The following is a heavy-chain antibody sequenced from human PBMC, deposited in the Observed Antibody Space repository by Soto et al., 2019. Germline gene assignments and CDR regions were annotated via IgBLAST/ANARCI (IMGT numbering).Heavy chain of an antibody. D-gene: IGHD3-22*01. Sequence: PGGSLRLSCGASGFTFSSYAMSWVRQAPGKGLEWVSDISGSGGSTYYADSVKGRFTISRDNSKNTLYLQMNSLRAEDTAVYYCAKLVVVCSPLGALDYWGQGTLVTAPQ. V-gene: IGHV3-23*01. CDR2: ISGSGGST. J-gene: IGHJ4*02. CDR1: GFTFSSYA. CDR3: AKLVVVCSPLGALDY.